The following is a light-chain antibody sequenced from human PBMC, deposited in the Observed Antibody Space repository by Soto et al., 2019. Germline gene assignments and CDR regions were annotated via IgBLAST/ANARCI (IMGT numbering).Light chain of an antibody. V-gene: IGKV3-20*01. CDR1: QSVSSN. J-gene: IGKJ5*01. Sequence: EIVLTQSPAALSLSPLARATLSCGASQSVSSNLAWYQQKPGHPPRLLIYGSYKRATGITDRFSGSGSGTDFTLTIRRLEPDDFGVYFCQQYSALPMTFGQGKRLEIK. CDR3: QQYSALPMT. CDR2: GSY.